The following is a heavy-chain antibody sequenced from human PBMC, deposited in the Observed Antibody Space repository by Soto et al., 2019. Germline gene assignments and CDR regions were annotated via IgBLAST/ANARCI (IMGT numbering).Heavy chain of an antibody. J-gene: IGHJ6*02. Sequence: QVQLQESGPGLVKPSETLSLSCNVSGGSISSDDFFWSWVRQHPARGLECLGYIYYSGTTYYNPSLQSRITISVDTSKNQFSLKLRSVTAADTAVYFCARDEDHGSGISGGMDVWGQGTAVTVS. V-gene: IGHV4-31*03. CDR3: ARDEDHGSGISGGMDV. CDR2: IYYSGTT. D-gene: IGHD3-10*01. CDR1: GGSISSDDFF.